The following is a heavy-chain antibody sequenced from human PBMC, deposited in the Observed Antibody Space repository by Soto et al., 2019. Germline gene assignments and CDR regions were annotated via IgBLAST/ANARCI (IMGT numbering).Heavy chain of an antibody. D-gene: IGHD6-19*01. Sequence: PSQTLSLTCAISGDSVSSNSAAWNWIRQSPSRGLEWLGRTYYRSKWYNDYAVSVKSRITINPDTSKNQFSLKLSSVTAADTAVYYCATKTGGGWEDGMDVWGQGTTVTVSS. CDR2: TYYRSKWYN. CDR1: GDSVSSNSAA. V-gene: IGHV6-1*01. CDR3: ATKTGGGWEDGMDV. J-gene: IGHJ6*02.